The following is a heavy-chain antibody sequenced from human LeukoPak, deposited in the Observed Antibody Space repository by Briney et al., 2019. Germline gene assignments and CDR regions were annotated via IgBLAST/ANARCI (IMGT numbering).Heavy chain of an antibody. J-gene: IGHJ4*02. CDR3: ARNRKRQLWSNNYFDY. CDR1: GGSISSSSYY. Sequence: PSETLSLTCTVSGGSISSSSYYWGWIRQPPGKGLEWIGSIYYSGSTYYNPSLKSRVTISVDTSKNQFSLKLSSVTAADTAVYYCARNRKRQLWSNNYFDYWGQGTLVTVSS. V-gene: IGHV4-39*01. CDR2: IYYSGST. D-gene: IGHD5-18*01.